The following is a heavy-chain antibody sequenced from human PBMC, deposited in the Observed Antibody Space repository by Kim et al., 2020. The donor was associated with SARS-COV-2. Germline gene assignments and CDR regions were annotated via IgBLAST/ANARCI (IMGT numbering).Heavy chain of an antibody. Sequence: SVKGRFTISRDNAKNSLYLQMNSLRAEDTALYYCAKAGYDSSGYYPFDYWGQGTLVTVSS. D-gene: IGHD3-22*01. CDR3: AKAGYDSSGYYPFDY. J-gene: IGHJ4*02. V-gene: IGHV3-9*01.